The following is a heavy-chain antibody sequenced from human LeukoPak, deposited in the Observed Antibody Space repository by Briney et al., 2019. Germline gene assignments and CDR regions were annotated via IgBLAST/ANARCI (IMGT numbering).Heavy chain of an antibody. Sequence: SGGSLRLSCAASGFTFSSYGMHWVREAPGKGLEWVAVISHDGSNKYYADSVKGRFTISRDNSKNTLYLQMNSLRAEDTAVYYCAKDARNYYGSGSYYNVEYWGQGTLVTVSS. CDR1: GFTFSSYG. D-gene: IGHD3-10*01. J-gene: IGHJ4*02. CDR2: ISHDGSNK. V-gene: IGHV3-30*18. CDR3: AKDARNYYGSGSYYNVEY.